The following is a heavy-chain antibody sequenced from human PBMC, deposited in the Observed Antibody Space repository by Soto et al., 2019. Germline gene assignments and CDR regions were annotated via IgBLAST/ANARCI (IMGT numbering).Heavy chain of an antibody. Sequence: GVSLRLSCAASGFTFGRYAMSWVRQAPGKGLEWVSAISGSGGSTYYADSVKGRFTISRDNSKNTLYLQMNSLRAEDTALYYCAKGDTTWYDFDYWGQGTLVTVSS. D-gene: IGHD6-13*01. CDR3: AKGDTTWYDFDY. CDR1: GFTFGRYA. J-gene: IGHJ4*02. CDR2: ISGSGGST. V-gene: IGHV3-23*01.